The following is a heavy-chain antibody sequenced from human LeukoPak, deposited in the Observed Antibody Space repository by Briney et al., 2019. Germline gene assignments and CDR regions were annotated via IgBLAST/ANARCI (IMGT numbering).Heavy chain of an antibody. CDR3: ARARFETTVTALIRKKNYYYYYMDV. V-gene: IGHV3-30*02. J-gene: IGHJ6*03. Sequence: GRSLRLSCAASGFTFSSYGMHWVRQAPGKGLEWVAFIRYDGSNKNYADSVKGRFTISRDNSKNTLYLQVNSLRAEDTAVYYCARARFETTVTALIRKKNYYYYYMDVWGKGTTVTVSS. CDR1: GFTFSSYG. CDR2: IRYDGSNK. D-gene: IGHD4-17*01.